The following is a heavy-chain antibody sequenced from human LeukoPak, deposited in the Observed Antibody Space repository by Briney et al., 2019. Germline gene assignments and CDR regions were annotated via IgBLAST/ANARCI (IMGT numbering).Heavy chain of an antibody. V-gene: IGHV3-48*04. CDR2: ISSSSSTI. CDR1: GFTFSSYS. Sequence: GGSLRLSCAASGFTFSSYSMNWVRQAPGKGLEWVSYISSSSSTIYYADSVKGRFTISRDNAKNSLYLQMNSLRAEDTAVYYCAREDDWNYEDYWGQGTLVTVSS. D-gene: IGHD1-7*01. J-gene: IGHJ4*02. CDR3: AREDDWNYEDY.